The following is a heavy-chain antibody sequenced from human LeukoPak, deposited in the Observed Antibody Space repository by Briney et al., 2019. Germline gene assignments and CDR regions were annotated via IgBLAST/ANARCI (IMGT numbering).Heavy chain of an antibody. V-gene: IGHV1-2*02. CDR1: GYTFTGYY. CDR3: ARVSYVDTARVGIVVVPIRGVYFDY. D-gene: IGHD3-22*01. J-gene: IGHJ4*02. CDR2: INPNSGGT. Sequence: ASVKVSCKASGYTFTGYYMHWVRQAPGQGLEWMGWINPNSGGTNYAQKFQGRVTMTMDMSISTAYMELSRLRSDDTAVYYCARVSYVDTARVGIVVVPIRGVYFDYWGQGTLVTVSS.